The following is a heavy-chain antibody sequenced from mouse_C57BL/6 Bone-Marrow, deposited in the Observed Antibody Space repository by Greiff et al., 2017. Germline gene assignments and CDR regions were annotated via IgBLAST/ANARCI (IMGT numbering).Heavy chain of an antibody. CDR2: LAPENGDP. Sequence: VQLQQSGAELVRPGASVKLSCTASGFNIQDDYMHWVKQRPEQGLEWIGWLAPENGDPEYASKFQGKATITADTSSNTAYLQLSSLTSEDTAVYYCTFNYYGSRGAYGGQGTLVTVSA. V-gene: IGHV14-4*01. CDR1: GFNIQDDY. CDR3: TFNYYGSRGAY. D-gene: IGHD1-1*01. J-gene: IGHJ3*01.